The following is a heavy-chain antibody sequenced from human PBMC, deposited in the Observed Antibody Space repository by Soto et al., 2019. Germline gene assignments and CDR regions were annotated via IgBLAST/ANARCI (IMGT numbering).Heavy chain of an antibody. CDR1: GYTFTSYA. J-gene: IGHJ4*02. CDR2: INAYNGNT. V-gene: IGHV1-3*01. D-gene: IGHD2-2*01. CDR3: AKGHCSSTSCYYIDY. Sequence: ASLKVSCKASGYTFTSYAMHWVRQAPGQRLEWMGWINAYNGNTNYAQKLQGRVTMTTDTSTSTTYLQWSSLKASDTAMYYCAKGHCSSTSCYYIDYWGQGTLVTVSS.